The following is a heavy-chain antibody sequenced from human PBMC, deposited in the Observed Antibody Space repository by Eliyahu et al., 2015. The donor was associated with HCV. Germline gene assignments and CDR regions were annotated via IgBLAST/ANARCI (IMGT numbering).Heavy chain of an antibody. CDR3: TTGRAGAFEY. CDR1: DLSFSNVW. J-gene: IGHJ4*02. D-gene: IGHD6-13*01. CDR2: IKTKSDGETT. V-gene: IGHV3-15*07. Sequence: EVQLVESGGGLVKPGESLRLSCAXSDLSFSNVWXNXVRXAPGKGLEWVGRIKTKSDGETTDYAAPVKGRFTISRDDSKNSQYLQMNSLKIEDTAVYYCTTGRAGAFEYWGQGILVTVSS.